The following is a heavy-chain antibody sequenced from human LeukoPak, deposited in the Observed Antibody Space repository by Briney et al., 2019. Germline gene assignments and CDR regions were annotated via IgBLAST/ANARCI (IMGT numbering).Heavy chain of an antibody. J-gene: IGHJ4*02. CDR3: TTGIGNYYYY. D-gene: IGHD3-10*01. CDR1: GPTFVRYG. Sequence: GGSLSLSCAASGPTFVRYGMHWVGKPPGKGLVWVSRVKSDGSDTIYADSVKGRFTVSRDNAKNTLYLQMDSLRAEDTAVYYCTTGIGNYYYYWGQGTLVTVAS. CDR2: VKSDGSDT. V-gene: IGHV3-74*01.